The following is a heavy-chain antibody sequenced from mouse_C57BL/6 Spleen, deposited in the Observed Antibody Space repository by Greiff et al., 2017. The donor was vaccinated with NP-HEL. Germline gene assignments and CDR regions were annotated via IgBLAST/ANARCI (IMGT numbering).Heavy chain of an antibody. Sequence: QVQLQQSGPELVKPGASVKISCKASGYAFSSSWMNWVKQRPGKGLEWIGRIYPGDGDTNYNGKFKGKATLTADKSSSTAYMQLSSLTSEDSAVYFCAREDYYGSSPFAYWGQGTSVTVSS. V-gene: IGHV1-82*01. CDR3: AREDYYGSSPFAY. CDR1: GYAFSSSW. CDR2: IYPGDGDT. J-gene: IGHJ4*01. D-gene: IGHD1-1*01.